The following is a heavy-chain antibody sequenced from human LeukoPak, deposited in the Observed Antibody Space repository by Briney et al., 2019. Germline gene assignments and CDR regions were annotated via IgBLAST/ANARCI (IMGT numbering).Heavy chain of an antibody. CDR1: GFTFSSYS. D-gene: IGHD6-13*01. CDR2: ISSSSYI. J-gene: IGHJ4*02. Sequence: GGSLRLSCAASGFTFSSYSMNWVRQAPGKGLEWVSSISSSSYIYYADSVKGRFTISRDNSKNTLYLQMNSLRAEDTAVYYCARVAAAAHGDYWGQGTLVTVSS. V-gene: IGHV3-21*01. CDR3: ARVAAAAHGDY.